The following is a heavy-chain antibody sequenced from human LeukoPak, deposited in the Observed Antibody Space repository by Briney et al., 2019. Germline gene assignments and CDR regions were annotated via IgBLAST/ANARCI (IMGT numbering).Heavy chain of an antibody. CDR3: AGGRHDYGDLDAFDI. V-gene: IGHV1-69*13. D-gene: IGHD4-17*01. Sequence: ASVKVSCKASGGTFSSYAISWVRQAPGQGLEWMGGIIPIFGTANYAQKFQGRVTITADESTSTAYMELSSLRSEDTAVYYYAGGRHDYGDLDAFDIWGQGTMVTVSS. CDR2: IIPIFGTA. CDR1: GGTFSSYA. J-gene: IGHJ3*02.